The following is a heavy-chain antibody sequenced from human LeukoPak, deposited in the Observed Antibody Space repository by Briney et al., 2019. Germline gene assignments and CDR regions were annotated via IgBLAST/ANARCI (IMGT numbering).Heavy chain of an antibody. CDR2: INSDGSST. Sequence: GGSLRLSCTASGFTFSSYWIHWVRQAPGKGLEWVSRINSDGSSTSYADSVKGRFTISRDNAKNTLYLQMNSLRAEDTAVYYCARGGTYSFDAFDIWGQGTMVTVSS. D-gene: IGHD1-26*01. V-gene: IGHV3-74*01. J-gene: IGHJ3*02. CDR1: GFTFSSYW. CDR3: ARGGTYSFDAFDI.